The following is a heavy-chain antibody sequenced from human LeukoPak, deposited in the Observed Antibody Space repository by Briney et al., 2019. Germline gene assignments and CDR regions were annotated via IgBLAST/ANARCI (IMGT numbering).Heavy chain of an antibody. J-gene: IGHJ6*03. CDR3: ARATRGYYYYYYMDV. Sequence: GESLKISCKGSEYSFTSYWIGWVRQMPGKGLEWMGFIYPGDSDTRYSPSFQGQVTISADKSISTAYLQWSSLKASDTAMYYCARATRGYYYYYYMDVWGKGTTVTVSS. V-gene: IGHV5-51*01. CDR1: EYSFTSYW. CDR2: IYPGDSDT. D-gene: IGHD5-12*01.